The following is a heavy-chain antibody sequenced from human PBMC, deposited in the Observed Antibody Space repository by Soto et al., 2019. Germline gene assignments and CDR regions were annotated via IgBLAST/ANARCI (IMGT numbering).Heavy chain of an antibody. CDR2: ILYDGSNK. D-gene: IGHD1-20*01. Sequence: GGSLRLSCAASGFTFSSYGMHWVRQAPGKGLEWVAVILYDGSNKYYADSVKGRFTISRDNSKNTLYLQMNSLRAEDTAVYYCATVITATNRYYYYGMDVWGQGTTVTVSS. CDR3: ATVITATNRYYYYGMDV. CDR1: GFTFSSYG. J-gene: IGHJ6*02. V-gene: IGHV3-30*03.